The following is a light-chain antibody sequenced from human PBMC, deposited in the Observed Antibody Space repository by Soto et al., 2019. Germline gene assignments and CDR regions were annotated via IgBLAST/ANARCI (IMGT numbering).Light chain of an antibody. J-gene: IGKJ1*01. V-gene: IGKV3-11*01. CDR3: QQRSNWPWT. Sequence: EIVLTKSPATLSLSPGERATLSCWASQSVSSYLAWYQHKPGQAPRLLIYDASNRATGIPARFSGSGSGTDFTLTICSLEPEDFAVYYCQQRSNWPWTFGQGTKVDIK. CDR1: QSVSSY. CDR2: DAS.